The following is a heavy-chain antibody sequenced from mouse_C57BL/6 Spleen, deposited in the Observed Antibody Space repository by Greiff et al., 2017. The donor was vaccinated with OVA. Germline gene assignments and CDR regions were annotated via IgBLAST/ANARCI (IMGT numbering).Heavy chain of an antibody. CDR1: GYTFTSYW. D-gene: IGHD2-3*01. J-gene: IGHJ4*01. CDR2: IYPGSGST. V-gene: IGHV1-55*01. CDR3: ARRSPSMAMDY. Sequence: VQLQQSGAELVKPGASVKMSCKASGYTFTSYWITWVKQRPGQGLEWIGDIYPGSGSTNYNEKFKSKATLTVDTSSSTAYMQLSSLTSEDSAVYYCARRSPSMAMDYWGQGTSVTVSS.